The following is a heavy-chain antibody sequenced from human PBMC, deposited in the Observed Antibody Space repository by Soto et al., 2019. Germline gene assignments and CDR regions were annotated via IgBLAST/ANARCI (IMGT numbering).Heavy chain of an antibody. V-gene: IGHV4-31*03. CDR2: IYYSGST. J-gene: IGHJ6*02. Sequence: QVQLQESGPGLVKPSQTLSLTCTVSGGSISSGGYYWSWIRQHPGKGLEWIGYIYYSGSTYYNPSRKSRVTITVDPSKNQFSLKLSSVTAADTAVYYCARARLLRHGMDVWGQGTTVTVSS. CDR3: ARARLLRHGMDV. CDR1: GGSISSGGYY. D-gene: IGHD2-15*01.